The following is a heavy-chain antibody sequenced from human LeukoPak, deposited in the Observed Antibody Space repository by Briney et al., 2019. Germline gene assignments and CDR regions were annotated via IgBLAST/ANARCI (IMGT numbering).Heavy chain of an antibody. D-gene: IGHD4-23*01. CDR2: IYYTGST. CDR3: ARLPLDYGDYGGFEY. V-gene: IGHV4-61*01. J-gene: IGHJ4*02. Sequence: SQTLSLTCTVSGGSITSGTSYWSWIRQSPGKGLEWIGNIYYTGSTNYNPSLKSRVTISVDTSKNQFSLKLTSVTAADTAIYYCARLPLDYGDYGGFEYWGQGILVTVS. CDR1: GGSITSGTSY.